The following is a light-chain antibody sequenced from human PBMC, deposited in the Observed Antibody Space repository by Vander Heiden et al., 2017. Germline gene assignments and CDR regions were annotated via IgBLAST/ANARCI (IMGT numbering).Light chain of an antibody. CDR3: QQSYSTPRT. J-gene: IGKJ1*01. CDR2: AAS. CDR1: QSISSY. Sequence: DLQMTQSHSSLSASVGDRVTITCRASQSISSYLNWYQQKPGKAPKLLIYAASSGQSGVPSRFSGSGSGTDFTLTISRLQPEDVATYYCQQSYSTPRTFGQGTKVEIK. V-gene: IGKV1-39*01.